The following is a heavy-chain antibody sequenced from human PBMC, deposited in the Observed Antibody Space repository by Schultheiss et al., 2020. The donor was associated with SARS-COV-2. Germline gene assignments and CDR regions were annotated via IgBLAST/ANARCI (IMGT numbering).Heavy chain of an antibody. Sequence: ASVKVSCKASGYTFTNYKVHWVRQATGQGLEWMGIINPGGDSTTYAQKFQGRVTMTRDTSTSTVYMELSSLRSEDTAVYYCARAGRSCSGTSCYAGYWGRGTLVTVSS. CDR1: GYTFTNYK. V-gene: IGHV1-46*01. D-gene: IGHD2-2*01. CDR3: ARAGRSCSGTSCYAGY. J-gene: IGHJ4*02. CDR2: INPGGDST.